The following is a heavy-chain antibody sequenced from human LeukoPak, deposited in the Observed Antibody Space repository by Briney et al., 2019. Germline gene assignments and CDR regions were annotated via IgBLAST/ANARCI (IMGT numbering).Heavy chain of an antibody. CDR1: GFTFSSYE. Sequence: GGSLRLSCAASGFTFSSYEMNLVRQAPGKGLEWASYISSSGSTIYYADSVKGRFTISRDNAKNSLYLQMNSLRAEDTAVYYCAELGITMIGGVWGKGTTVTISS. CDR3: AELGITMIGGV. J-gene: IGHJ6*04. V-gene: IGHV3-48*03. D-gene: IGHD3-10*02. CDR2: ISSSGSTI.